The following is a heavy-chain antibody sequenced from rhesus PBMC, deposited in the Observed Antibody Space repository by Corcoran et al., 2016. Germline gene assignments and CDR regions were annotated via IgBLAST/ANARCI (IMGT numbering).Heavy chain of an antibody. D-gene: IGHD6-25*01. CDR2: IYGSIGST. J-gene: IGHJ6*01. Sequence: QVQLQESGPGVVKPSETLSLTCAVSGGSISGGYDWSWIRQPPGKGLEWIGYIYGSIGSTNYNPSLKNQVTISKDESKNEFSLKLSAVTAADTAVYYCGSGSWNGVLDSWGQGVVVTVSS. V-gene: IGHV4-76*01. CDR3: GSGSWNGVLDS. CDR1: GGSISGGYD.